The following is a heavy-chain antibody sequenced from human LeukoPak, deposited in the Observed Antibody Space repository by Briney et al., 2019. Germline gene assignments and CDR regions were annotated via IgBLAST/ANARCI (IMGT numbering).Heavy chain of an antibody. CDR1: GFSFRNYA. V-gene: IGHV3-30*14. D-gene: IGHD3-9*01. CDR3: ARDLFDPRSDAFDI. Sequence: GGSLRLSCAASGFSFRNYAMHWVRQAPGKGLEWLALISYDETNEYYADSVKGRFTISRDNSKNTLYLQMNSLRAEDTAVYYCARDLFDPRSDAFDIWGQGTMVTVSS. J-gene: IGHJ3*02. CDR2: ISYDETNE.